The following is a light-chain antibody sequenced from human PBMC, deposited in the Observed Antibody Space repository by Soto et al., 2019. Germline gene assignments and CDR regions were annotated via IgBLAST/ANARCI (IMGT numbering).Light chain of an antibody. CDR3: QQYDNLPLT. J-gene: IGKJ4*01. CDR2: DAS. Sequence: DIQMTQSPSSLSASVGDRVTITCQASQDISDYVKWYQQKPGKPPKVLIYDASNVEAGVPSRFSGSGSGTHFTFTISSLQPEDIATCYCQQYDNLPLTFGGGTKVDIK. CDR1: QDISDY. V-gene: IGKV1-33*01.